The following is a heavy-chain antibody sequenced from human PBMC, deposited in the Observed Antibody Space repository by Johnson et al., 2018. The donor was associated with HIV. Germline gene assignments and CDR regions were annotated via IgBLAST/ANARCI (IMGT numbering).Heavy chain of an antibody. D-gene: IGHD6-13*01. CDR2: MWYDGSKK. V-gene: IGHV3-33*06. CDR3: AKCILGSSLIDALDI. CDR1: GFTFSSYG. Sequence: QVQLVESGGGVVQPGRSLRLSCAASGFTFSSYGMHWVRQAPGKGLEWVAGMWYDGSKKDYADSVKGRFTISRDNSKNTLHLQMNSLRAEDTAVYYCAKCILGSSLIDALDIWGQGTMVTVSS. J-gene: IGHJ3*02.